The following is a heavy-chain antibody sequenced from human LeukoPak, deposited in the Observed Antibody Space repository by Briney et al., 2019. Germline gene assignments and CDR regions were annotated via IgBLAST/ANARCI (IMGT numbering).Heavy chain of an antibody. J-gene: IGHJ4*02. CDR1: GYTFTSYG. Sequence: ASVKVSCKASGYTFTSYGINWVRQATGQGLEWMGWMNPNSGNTGYAQKFQGRVTMTRNTSISTAYMELSSLRSEDTAVYYCASPQGGIAAAGTLGYWGQGTLVTVSS. D-gene: IGHD6-13*01. CDR2: MNPNSGNT. V-gene: IGHV1-8*02. CDR3: ASPQGGIAAAGTLGY.